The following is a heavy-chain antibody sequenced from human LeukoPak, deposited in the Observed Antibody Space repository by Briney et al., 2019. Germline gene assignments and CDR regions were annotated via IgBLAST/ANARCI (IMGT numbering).Heavy chain of an antibody. CDR1: GFMFGRFA. CDR2: ISATGGTT. J-gene: IGHJ4*02. V-gene: IGHV3-23*01. CDR3: AKKRWLHSPFDY. D-gene: IGHD5-24*01. Sequence: GGTLRLSCAASGFMFGRFAMSWVRQAPGKGLEWVAAISATGGTTYYADSVRGRFTVSRDNSENTLYLQLNSLRAEDTAVYYCAKKRWLHSPFDYWGQGTLVTVSS.